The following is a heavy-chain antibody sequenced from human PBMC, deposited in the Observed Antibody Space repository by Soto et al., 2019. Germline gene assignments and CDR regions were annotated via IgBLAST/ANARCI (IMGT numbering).Heavy chain of an antibody. Sequence: PGGSLSLSCAAPGFTFSNYSVTWVRQAPGKGLEWVANIIKDGSEKSYVDSVKGRFTISRDNAKSSLYLEMNSLRVEDTAMYYCARDWGGLGYWGQGSLVTFSS. V-gene: IGHV3-7*03. CDR3: ARDWGGLGY. D-gene: IGHD3-10*01. CDR2: IIKDGSEK. J-gene: IGHJ4*02. CDR1: GFTFSNYS.